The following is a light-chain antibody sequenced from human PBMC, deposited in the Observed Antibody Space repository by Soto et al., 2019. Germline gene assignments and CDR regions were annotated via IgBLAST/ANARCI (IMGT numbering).Light chain of an antibody. CDR1: NSDVGSYNL. CDR3: CSYAGSSTHV. CDR2: EVS. V-gene: IGLV2-23*02. J-gene: IGLJ1*01. Sequence: QSALTQPASVSGSPGQSITISCTGTNSDVGSYNLVSWYQQHPGKAPKVMIYEVSKRPSGVPHRFSGSKSGNTASLTISGLQAEDEADYYCCSYAGSSTHVFGTGTKLTVL.